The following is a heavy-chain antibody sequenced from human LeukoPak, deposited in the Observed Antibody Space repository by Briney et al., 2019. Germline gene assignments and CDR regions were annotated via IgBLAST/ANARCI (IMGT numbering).Heavy chain of an antibody. V-gene: IGHV3-48*03. D-gene: IGHD5-18*01. CDR3: ARGYSYGSDY. CDR2: ISSSGSTI. CDR1: GFTFSSYE. J-gene: IGHJ4*02. Sequence: GGSLRLSCAASGFTFSSYEMNWVRQAPGKGLEWVSYISSSGSTIYYADSVKGRFTISRDNAKNSLYLQMNGLRAEDTAVYYCARGYSYGSDYWGQGTLVTVSS.